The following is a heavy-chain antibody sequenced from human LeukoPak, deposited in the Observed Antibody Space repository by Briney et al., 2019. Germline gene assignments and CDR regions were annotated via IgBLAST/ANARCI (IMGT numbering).Heavy chain of an antibody. Sequence: GGSLRLSCAASGVTFSSYSMNWVRQAPGKGLEWVSYISSSSSTIYYADSVKGRFTISRDNSKNTLYLQMNSLRAEDTAVYYCARGGSYLSAFDIWGQGTMVTVSS. D-gene: IGHD1-26*01. V-gene: IGHV3-48*01. J-gene: IGHJ3*02. CDR3: ARGGSYLSAFDI. CDR1: GVTFSSYS. CDR2: ISSSSSTI.